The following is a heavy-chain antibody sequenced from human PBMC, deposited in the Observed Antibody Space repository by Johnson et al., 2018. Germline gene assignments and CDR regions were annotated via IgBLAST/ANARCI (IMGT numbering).Heavy chain of an antibody. J-gene: IGHJ3*02. Sequence: VQLLESGGGLVQPGGSLRLSCAASGFTFSSYGMSWARQAPGKGLEWVANINQDETKKYNVDAVNGRFTIARDNAKNSMYLQMTSLRAEDTAVYYCARPHWEDNIWGQGTMVTVSS. CDR3: ARPHWEDNI. D-gene: IGHD7-27*01. CDR1: GFTFSSYG. V-gene: IGHV3-7*01. CDR2: INQDETKK.